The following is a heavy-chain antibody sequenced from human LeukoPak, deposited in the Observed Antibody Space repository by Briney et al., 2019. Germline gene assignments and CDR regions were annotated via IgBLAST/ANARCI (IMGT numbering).Heavy chain of an antibody. CDR2: ISYDGSNK. D-gene: IGHD6-13*01. CDR3: AKDGGAAGTDY. J-gene: IGHJ4*02. Sequence: PGGSLRLSCAASGFTFSSYGMHWVRQAPGKGLEWVAVISYDGSNKYYADSVKGRFTISRDNSKNTLYLQMNSLRAEDTAVYYCAKDGGAAGTDYWGQGTLVTVSS. V-gene: IGHV3-30*18. CDR1: GFTFSSYG.